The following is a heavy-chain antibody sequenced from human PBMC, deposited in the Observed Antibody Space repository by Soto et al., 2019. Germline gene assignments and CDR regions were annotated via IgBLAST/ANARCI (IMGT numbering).Heavy chain of an antibody. CDR2: IYYSGST. V-gene: IGHV4-31*03. J-gene: IGHJ4*02. CDR3: ARVVQLGWELQGFLDY. CDR1: GGSISSGGYY. Sequence: PSETLSLTCTVSGGSISSGGYYWSWIRQHPGKGLEWIGYIYYSGSTYYNPSLKSRVTISVDTSKNQFSLKLSSVTAADTAVYYCARVVQLGWELQGFLDYWGQGTLVTVSS. D-gene: IGHD1-26*01.